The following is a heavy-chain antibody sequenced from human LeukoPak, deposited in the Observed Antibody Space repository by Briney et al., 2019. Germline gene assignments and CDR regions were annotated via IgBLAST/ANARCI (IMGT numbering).Heavy chain of an antibody. J-gene: IGHJ4*02. D-gene: IGHD2-2*01. CDR1: GFTFSGHY. Sequence: GGSLRLSCAASGFTFSGHYMDWVRQAPGKGLEWVGRSRNKANSYTTEYAASVKGRFTISRDVSKNSLYLQMNSLKTEDTAMYYCTRVGDCSNNRCYGAVDYWGQGTLVTVSS. CDR3: TRVGDCSNNRCYGAVDY. CDR2: SRNKANSYTT. V-gene: IGHV3-72*01.